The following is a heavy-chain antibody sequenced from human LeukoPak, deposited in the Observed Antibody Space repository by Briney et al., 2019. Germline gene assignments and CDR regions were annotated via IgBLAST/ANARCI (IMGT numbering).Heavy chain of an antibody. D-gene: IGHD3-22*01. CDR3: ARIVGRGYYDSSGYYQGEYFQH. V-gene: IGHV4-34*01. CDR2: INHSGST. J-gene: IGHJ1*01. CDR1: GGSFRGYY. Sequence: SETLSLTCAVYGGSFRGYYWIWLRQPPGKGLEWIGEINHSGSTNYNPSLKSRATILVDTSKNQFSLNLNSVTAADTAVYYCARIVGRGYYDSSGYYQGEYFQHWGQGTLVTVS.